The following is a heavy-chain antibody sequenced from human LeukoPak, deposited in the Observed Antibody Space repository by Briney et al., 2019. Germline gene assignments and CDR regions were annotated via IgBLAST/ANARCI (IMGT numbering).Heavy chain of an antibody. V-gene: IGHV4-39*01. CDR2: IYYSGRD. J-gene: IGHJ4*02. D-gene: IGHD6-13*01. Sequence: PSETLSLTCSVSGGSISSSTYYWGWIRQPPGKGLEWIGSIYYSGRDYYNLSLKSRVTISVDTSKNQFSLKLSSVTAADTAVYHCARQGGYSASWWYFDYWGQGTLVTVSS. CDR1: GGSISSSTYY. CDR3: ARQGGYSASWWYFDY.